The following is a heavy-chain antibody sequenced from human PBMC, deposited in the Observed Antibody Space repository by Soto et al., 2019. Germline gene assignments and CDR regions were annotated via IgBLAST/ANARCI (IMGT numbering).Heavy chain of an antibody. CDR2: IYHTGTT. Sequence: SETLSLTCAVSGDSITSVGYSWSWIRQPPGKALEWIGYIYHTGTTYYTAALKSRVTISLDRSKNRISLSLNSVTAADTAVYYCAATVFGEYSHYALDDWGPGTTVTVSS. V-gene: IGHV4-30-2*01. CDR3: AATVFGEYSHYALDD. CDR1: GDSITSVGYS. D-gene: IGHD3-3*01. J-gene: IGHJ6*02.